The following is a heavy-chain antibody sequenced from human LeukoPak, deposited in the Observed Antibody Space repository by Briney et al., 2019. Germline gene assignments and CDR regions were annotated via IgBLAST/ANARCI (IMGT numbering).Heavy chain of an antibody. CDR1: GFTLSNFW. J-gene: IGHJ4*02. CDR3: ANNPPCYDCYFDY. V-gene: IGHV3-7*01. D-gene: IGHD2-2*01. Sequence: GGSLRLSCATSGFTLSNFWMRGVRRAPGKGLEWVANIKQDGSEKHCVDAVMGRFTVYGDNAKNTLHRQVSSLRAEDTDVYNCANNPPCYDCYFDYWGKGTLVTVSS. CDR2: IKQDGSEK.